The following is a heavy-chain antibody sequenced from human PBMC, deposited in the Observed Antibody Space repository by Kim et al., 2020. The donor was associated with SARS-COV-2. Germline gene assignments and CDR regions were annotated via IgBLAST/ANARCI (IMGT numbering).Heavy chain of an antibody. V-gene: IGHV4-39*01. Sequence: SETLSLTCTVSGGSISSSSYYWGWIRQPPGKGLEWIGSIYYSGSTYYNPSLKSRVTISVDTSKNQFSLKLSSVTAADTAVYYCARAKGSGRTTYYYYYYGMNVWGQGTTVTVS. D-gene: IGHD3-10*01. CDR2: IYYSGST. J-gene: IGHJ6*02. CDR1: GGSISSSSYY. CDR3: ARAKGSGRTTYYYYYYGMNV.